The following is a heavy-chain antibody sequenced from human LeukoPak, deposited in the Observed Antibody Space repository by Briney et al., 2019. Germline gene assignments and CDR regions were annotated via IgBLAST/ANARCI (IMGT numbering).Heavy chain of an antibody. CDR3: VKGEVRGYKKRGVDY. V-gene: IGHV3-64D*06. D-gene: IGHD5-18*01. Sequence: GGSLRLSCSASGFTFNKYVMHWVRQAPDKGLEYVSGVSNNGDSAYYADSVKGRFTISRDNSKNTLYLQMSSLRAEDTAAYYCVKGEVRGYKKRGVDYWGQGTLVTVSS. CDR2: VSNNGDSA. CDR1: GFTFNKYV. J-gene: IGHJ4*02.